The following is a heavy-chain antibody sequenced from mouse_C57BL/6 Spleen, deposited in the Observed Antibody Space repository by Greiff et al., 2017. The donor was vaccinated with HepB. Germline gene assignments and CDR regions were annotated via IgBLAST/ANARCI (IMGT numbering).Heavy chain of an antibody. Sequence: EVQLQQSGPELVKPGASVKISCKASGYSFTGYYMNWVKQSPEKSLEWIGEINPSTGGTTYNQKFKAKATLTVDKSSSTAYMQLKSLTSEDSAVYYCARSLGAYYFDYWGHGTTLTVSS. V-gene: IGHV1-42*01. CDR2: INPSTGGT. J-gene: IGHJ2*01. CDR3: ARSLGAYYFDY. D-gene: IGHD3-1*01. CDR1: GYSFTGYY.